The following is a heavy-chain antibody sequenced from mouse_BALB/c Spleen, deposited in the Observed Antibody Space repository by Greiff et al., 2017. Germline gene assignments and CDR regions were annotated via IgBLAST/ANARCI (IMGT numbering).Heavy chain of an antibody. CDR2: INPSSGYT. V-gene: IGHV1-4*02. J-gene: IGHJ4*01. Sequence: VQLQESAAELARPGASVKMSCKASGYTFTSYTMHWVKQRPGQGLEWIGYINPSSGYTEYNQKFKDKTTLTADKSSSTAYMQLSSLTSEDSAVYYCARYDYDDAMDYWGQGTSVTVSS. CDR1: GYTFTSYT. CDR3: ARYDYDDAMDY. D-gene: IGHD2-4*01.